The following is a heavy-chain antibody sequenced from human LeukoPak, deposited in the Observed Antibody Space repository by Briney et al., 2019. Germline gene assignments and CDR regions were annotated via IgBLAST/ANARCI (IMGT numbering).Heavy chain of an antibody. CDR1: GYRFTTYW. CDR2: VYPGDSQT. J-gene: IGHJ4*02. CDR3: ARLVSTSGLSYFDL. D-gene: IGHD5-12*01. Sequence: GESLKISCKGSGYRFTTYWIGWVREMPGNGLEWMGLVYPGDSQTRKSPSLHGEVTLSADKPINTPYLRWTSLRASDTALYYCARLVSTSGLSYFDLWGQGTLITVSS. V-gene: IGHV5-51*01.